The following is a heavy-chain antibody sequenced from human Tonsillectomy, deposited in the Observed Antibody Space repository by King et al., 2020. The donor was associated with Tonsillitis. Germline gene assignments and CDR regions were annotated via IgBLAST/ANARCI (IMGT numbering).Heavy chain of an antibody. CDR3: ARAYSGKYPGWFDP. J-gene: IGHJ5*02. CDR2: IYYSGST. D-gene: IGHD1-26*01. Sequence: LQLQESGPGLVKPSETLSLTCTVSGGSISSYYWSWIRQPPGKGREWIGYIYYSGSTNYNPSLKSRVTIALETSKNQFSLKLSAVTAADTAVYYCARAYSGKYPGWFDPWGQGTLVTVSS. V-gene: IGHV4-59*01. CDR1: GGSISSYY.